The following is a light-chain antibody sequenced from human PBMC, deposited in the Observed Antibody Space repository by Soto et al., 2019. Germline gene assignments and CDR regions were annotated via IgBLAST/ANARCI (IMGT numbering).Light chain of an antibody. CDR1: QSVSSN. Sequence: EIVLTHSPGTLSLSPGERATLSFRASQSVSSNLAWHQQRPGQAPRLLIYDASTRATGIPVRFSGSGSGTEFILTISSLQSEDFGVYYCQQNKEWPGTFGQGTKVDIK. CDR2: DAS. J-gene: IGKJ1*01. V-gene: IGKV3-15*01. CDR3: QQNKEWPGT.